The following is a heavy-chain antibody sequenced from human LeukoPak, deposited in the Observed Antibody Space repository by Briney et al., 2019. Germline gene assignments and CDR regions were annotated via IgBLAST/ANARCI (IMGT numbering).Heavy chain of an antibody. J-gene: IGHJ3*02. CDR1: GFTVSSNY. CDR2: ISGSGGST. D-gene: IGHD1-26*01. V-gene: IGHV3-23*01. Sequence: GGSLRLSCAASGFTVSSNYMSWVRQAPGKGLEWVSAISGSGGSTYYADSVKGRFTISRDNSKNTLYLQMNSLRAEDAAVYYCAREGVGATTQAFDIWGQGTMVTVS. CDR3: AREGVGATTQAFDI.